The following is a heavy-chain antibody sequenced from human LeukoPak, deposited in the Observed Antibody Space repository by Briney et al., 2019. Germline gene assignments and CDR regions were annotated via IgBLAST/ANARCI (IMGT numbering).Heavy chain of an antibody. CDR3: LMYTNGWN. D-gene: IGHD6-19*01. CDR1: GSTISANY. CDR2: INSDGTST. J-gene: IGHJ4*02. Sequence: GGSLRLSCAVSGSTISANYMHWIRQAPGKGLVWVSRINSDGTSTTYADSVEGRFTISRDNAKNMLYLQMNSLRAEDTAMYYCLMYTNGWNWGQGALVTVSS. V-gene: IGHV3-74*01.